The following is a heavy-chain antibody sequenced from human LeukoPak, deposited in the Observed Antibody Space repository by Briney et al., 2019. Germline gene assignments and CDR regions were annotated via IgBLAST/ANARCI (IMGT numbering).Heavy chain of an antibody. CDR3: AKPPRVVVVTAFDS. D-gene: IGHD2-21*02. CDR2: ITGSGSST. CDR1: GFTFSSYA. V-gene: IGHV3-23*01. Sequence: VGSLRLSCAASGFTFSSYAMTWVREAPGKGLEWGSSITGSGSSTYYADSVKGRFTISRENSKNTLYVQMTSMRAEDTAVYFCAKPPRVVVVTAFDSWGQGTLVTVSS. J-gene: IGHJ4*02.